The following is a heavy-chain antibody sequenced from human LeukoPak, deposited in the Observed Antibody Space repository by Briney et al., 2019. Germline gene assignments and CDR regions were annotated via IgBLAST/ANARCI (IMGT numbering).Heavy chain of an antibody. J-gene: IGHJ5*02. CDR3: ARGRSRITIFGVVMFDP. CDR1: GYTFTGYY. Sequence: ASVKVSCKASGYTFTGYYMHWVRQAPGQGLEWMGWMNPNSGNTGYAQKFQGRVTMTRNTSISTAYMELSSLRSEDTAVYYCARGRSRITIFGVVMFDPWGQGTLVTASS. V-gene: IGHV1-8*02. CDR2: MNPNSGNT. D-gene: IGHD3-3*01.